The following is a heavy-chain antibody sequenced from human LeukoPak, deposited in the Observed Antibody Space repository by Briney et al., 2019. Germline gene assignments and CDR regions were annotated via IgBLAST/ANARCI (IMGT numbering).Heavy chain of an antibody. Sequence: SETLSLTCTVSGGSISNYYWTWIRQPAGKGLEWIGRIYTSGSINYNPSLKSRVTMSVDTSNNQLSLKLSSVTAADTAVYYCARASAGYWFDPWGQGTLVTVSS. D-gene: IGHD3-22*01. J-gene: IGHJ5*02. CDR1: GGSISNYY. V-gene: IGHV4-4*07. CDR3: ARASAGYWFDP. CDR2: IYTSGSI.